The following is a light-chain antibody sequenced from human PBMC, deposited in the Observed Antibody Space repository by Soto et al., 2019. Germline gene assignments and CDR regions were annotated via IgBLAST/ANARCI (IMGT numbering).Light chain of an antibody. CDR2: DVS. V-gene: IGLV2-14*03. CDR1: SSDVGGYNY. J-gene: IGLJ1*01. CDR3: LSYTTSSTYV. Sequence: QSVLTQPASVSGSPGQSITIPCTGTSSDVGGYNYVSWYRQHPGIAPKVMIYDVSNRPSGVSNRFSGSKSGNTASLTISGLQAEDEADYYCLSYTTSSTYVFGTGTKVTVL.